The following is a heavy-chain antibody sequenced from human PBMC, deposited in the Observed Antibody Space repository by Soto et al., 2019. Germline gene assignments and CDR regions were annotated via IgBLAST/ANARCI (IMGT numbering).Heavy chain of an antibody. CDR3: ASYVLRYFDWFSPLDY. J-gene: IGHJ4*02. CDR2: ISAYNGNT. V-gene: IGHV1-18*01. D-gene: IGHD3-9*01. Sequence: GASVKVSCKASGYTFTSYGISWVRQAPGQGLEWMGWISAYNGNTNYAQKLQGRVTMTADTSTSTAYMELRSLRSDDTAVYYCASYVLRYFDWFSPLDYWGQGTLVTVSS. CDR1: GYTFTSYG.